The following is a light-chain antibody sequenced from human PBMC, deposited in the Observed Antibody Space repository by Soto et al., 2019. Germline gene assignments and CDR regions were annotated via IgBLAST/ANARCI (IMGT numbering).Light chain of an antibody. Sequence: VVLTQSPGTLSLSPWERATLSCRASQSVSSNLAWYQQKPGQAPRLLIYGASTRATGIPARFSGSGSGTEFTLTISSLQSEDFAVYYCQQYNNWPPVTFGQGTKVDIK. CDR1: QSVSSN. CDR2: GAS. CDR3: QQYNNWPPVT. J-gene: IGKJ1*01. V-gene: IGKV3-15*01.